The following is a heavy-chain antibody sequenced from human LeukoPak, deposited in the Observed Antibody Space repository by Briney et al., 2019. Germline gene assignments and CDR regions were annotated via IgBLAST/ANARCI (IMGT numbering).Heavy chain of an antibody. CDR2: IVPSDSYT. CDR1: GYSFTSYW. V-gene: IGHV5-10-1*01. Sequence: GESLRISCKGSGYSFTSYWISWVRQMPGKGLEWMGRIVPSDSYTNYSPSFQGHVTISADKSISTAYLQWSSLKASDTAMYYCATDSSGWSGDYGMDVWGKGTTVTVSS. J-gene: IGHJ6*04. CDR3: ATDSSGWSGDYGMDV. D-gene: IGHD6-19*01.